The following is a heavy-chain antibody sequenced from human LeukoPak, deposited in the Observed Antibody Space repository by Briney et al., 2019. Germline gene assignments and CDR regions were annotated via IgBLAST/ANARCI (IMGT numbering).Heavy chain of an antibody. Sequence: GSLRLSCAASGFTFSSYAMHWIRQAPGKGLEWVAVISYDGSNKYYADSVKGRFTISRDNSKNTLYLQMNSLRAEDTAVYYCARAPRRFGQIDYWGQGTLVTVSS. CDR1: GFTFSSYA. J-gene: IGHJ4*02. CDR3: ARAPRRFGQIDY. V-gene: IGHV3-30-3*01. CDR2: ISYDGSNK. D-gene: IGHD3-3*01.